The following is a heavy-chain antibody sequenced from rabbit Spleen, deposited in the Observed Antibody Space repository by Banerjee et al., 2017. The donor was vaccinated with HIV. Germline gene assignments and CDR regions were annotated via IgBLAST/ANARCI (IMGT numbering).Heavy chain of an antibody. Sequence: QEQLVEYGGDLVQPEGSLTLTCKASGFSFSNKAVMCWVRQAPGKGLEWIGYIDLVFGSTYYANWVNGRFTISSHNAQNTLYLQLNSLTAADTATYFCVRGASSSGYYSLWGQGTLVTVS. CDR1: GFSFSNKA. CDR3: VRGASSSGYYSL. D-gene: IGHD1-1*01. CDR2: IDLVFGST. J-gene: IGHJ3*01. V-gene: IGHV1S47*01.